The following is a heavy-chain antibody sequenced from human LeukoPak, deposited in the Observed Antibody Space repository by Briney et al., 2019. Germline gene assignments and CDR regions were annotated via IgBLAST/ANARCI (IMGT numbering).Heavy chain of an antibody. J-gene: IGHJ2*01. Sequence: SETLSLTCTVSGGSISSSGYYWGWIRQPPGKGLEWIGIIYYSGTTYYNPSLKSRVTISVDTSKNQFSLKLSSVTAADTAVYYCARVLRYWYFDLWGRGTLVTVSS. CDR2: IYYSGTT. V-gene: IGHV4-39*07. CDR3: ARVLRYWYFDL. CDR1: GGSISSSGYY. D-gene: IGHD4-17*01.